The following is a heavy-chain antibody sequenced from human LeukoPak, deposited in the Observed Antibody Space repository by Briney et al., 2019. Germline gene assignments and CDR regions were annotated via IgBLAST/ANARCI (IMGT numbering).Heavy chain of an antibody. CDR2: IYHSGST. CDR1: GDSISSTNW. CDR3: ARDGRGLMTRRAFDI. V-gene: IGHV4-4*02. D-gene: IGHD1-26*01. J-gene: IGHJ3*02. Sequence: SVTLSLTCTVSGDSISSTNWWSWVRQPPGKGLEWIGEIYHSGSTNYNPSLKSRVTISVDKSKNQFSLKLRSVTAADTAVYYCARDGRGLMTRRAFDIWGQGTMVTVSS.